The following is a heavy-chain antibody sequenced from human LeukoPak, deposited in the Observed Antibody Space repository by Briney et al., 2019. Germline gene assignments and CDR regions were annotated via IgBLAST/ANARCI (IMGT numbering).Heavy chain of an antibody. Sequence: PGRTLRLSCAASGFTLTRYCMSCVRQAPGKGLEGGVNIKQAGSEKYYTESPKGRFTIPRDNAKPTLYLQMNSLRDEDTAVYYCAREKETLLSITMVRGLIRRHYYMDVWGKGTTVTVSS. V-gene: IGHV3-7*01. CDR1: GFTLTRYC. CDR2: IKQAGSEK. CDR3: AREKETLLSITMVRGLIRRHYYMDV. J-gene: IGHJ6*03. D-gene: IGHD3-10*01.